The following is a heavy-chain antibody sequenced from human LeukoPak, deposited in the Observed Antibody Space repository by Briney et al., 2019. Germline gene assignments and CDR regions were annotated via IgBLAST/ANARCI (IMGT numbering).Heavy chain of an antibody. CDR2: IYYSGST. CDR3: ARLIGGPFDY. D-gene: IGHD2-15*01. Sequence: SETLSLTCTVSGGSISSGGYYWSWIRQHPGKGLEWIGYIYYSGSTYYNPSLKSRVTISVDTSKNQFSLKLSSVTAADTAVYYCARLIGGPFDYWGQGTLVTVSS. V-gene: IGHV4-31*03. CDR1: GGSISSGGYY. J-gene: IGHJ4*02.